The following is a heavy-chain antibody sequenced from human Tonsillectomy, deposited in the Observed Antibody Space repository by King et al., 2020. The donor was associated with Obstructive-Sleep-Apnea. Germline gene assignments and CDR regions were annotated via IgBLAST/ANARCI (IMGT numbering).Heavy chain of an antibody. CDR1: GFTFSSYA. Sequence: VQLVESGGGLVQPGGSLRLACAASGFTFSSYAMSWVRQAPGKGREGVSTISGSGGSRYYADSVKGRFTIARDYSKHTLYLQMNSLIAADTAVYYCAKAYSSGWYGGRYYFDYWGQGTLVTVSS. D-gene: IGHD6-19*01. CDR3: AKAYSSGWYGGRYYFDY. CDR2: ISGSGGSR. J-gene: IGHJ4*02. V-gene: IGHV3-23*04.